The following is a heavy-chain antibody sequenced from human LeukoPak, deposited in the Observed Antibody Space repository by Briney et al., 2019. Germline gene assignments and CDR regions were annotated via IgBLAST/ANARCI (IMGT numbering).Heavy chain of an antibody. D-gene: IGHD1-26*01. CDR3: STLVGGTTSGLHY. CDR2: IRSKANSYAT. Sequence: GGSLKLSCAASGFTFSGSVMHWVRQASGKGLEWVGLIRSKANSYATVYAAWVKGRFTISRDDSKNTAYLQMNSLKTEDTAVFYCSTLVGGTTSGLHYWGQGTLVTVSS. J-gene: IGHJ4*02. CDR1: GFTFSGSV. V-gene: IGHV3-73*01.